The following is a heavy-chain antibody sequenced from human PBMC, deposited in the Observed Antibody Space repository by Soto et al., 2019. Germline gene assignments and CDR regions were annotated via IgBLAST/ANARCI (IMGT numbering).Heavy chain of an antibody. Sequence: SETLSLTCLVSGGSFSSSGYYWGWIRQPPGKGLEWIGNIISSGSASYNPSLKSQVTISVDTSKNLVSLKLTSVTAADTAVYCGVRGFPWGVFDSGGQGTRAPVSS. V-gene: IGHV4-39*01. D-gene: IGHD3-16*01. J-gene: IGHJ4*02. CDR1: GGSFSSSGYY. CDR2: IISSGSA. CDR3: VRGFPWGVFDS.